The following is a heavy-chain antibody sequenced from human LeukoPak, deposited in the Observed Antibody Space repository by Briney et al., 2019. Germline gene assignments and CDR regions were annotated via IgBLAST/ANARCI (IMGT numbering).Heavy chain of an antibody. Sequence: GGSLRLSCAASGFTFSSYAMHWVRQAPGKGLEWVAVISYDGSKKYYADSVKGRFTISRDNSKNTLYLQMNSLRVEDTAVYYCATSLSGSPRYYYYYMDVWGKGTTVTISS. CDR3: ATSLSGSPRYYYYYMDV. CDR2: ISYDGSKK. J-gene: IGHJ6*03. V-gene: IGHV3-30*04. CDR1: GFTFSSYA. D-gene: IGHD3-10*01.